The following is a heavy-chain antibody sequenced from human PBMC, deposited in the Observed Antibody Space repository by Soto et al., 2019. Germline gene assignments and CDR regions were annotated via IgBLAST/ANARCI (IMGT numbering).Heavy chain of an antibody. Sequence: SETLALTCTSSGDSTSGYYSSFIRHAPGNGLEYIGYIYYRGSTNYNPSLKSRVTMSVDTSKNQFSLKVNSVTAADTAVYFCARQQLLPFYYALDVWGQGTTVTVSS. D-gene: IGHD6-13*01. V-gene: IGHV4-59*01. J-gene: IGHJ6*02. CDR2: IYYRGST. CDR3: ARQQLLPFYYALDV. CDR1: GDSTSGYY.